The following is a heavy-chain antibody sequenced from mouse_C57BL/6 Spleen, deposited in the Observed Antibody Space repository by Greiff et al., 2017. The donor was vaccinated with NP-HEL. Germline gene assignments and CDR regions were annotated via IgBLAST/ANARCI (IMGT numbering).Heavy chain of an antibody. V-gene: IGHV1-50*01. CDR1: GYTFTSYW. D-gene: IGHD2-1*01. CDR2: IDPSDSYT. J-gene: IGHJ1*03. Sequence: QVQLKQPGAELVKPGASVKLSCKASGYTFTSYWMQWVKQRPGQGLEWIGEIDPSDSYTNYNQKFKGKATLTVDTSSSTAYMQLSSLTSEDSAVYYCARGISTMVTWYFDVWGTGTTVTVSS. CDR3: ARGISTMVTWYFDV.